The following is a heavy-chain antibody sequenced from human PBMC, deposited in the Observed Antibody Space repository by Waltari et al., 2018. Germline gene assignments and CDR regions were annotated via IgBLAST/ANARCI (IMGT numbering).Heavy chain of an antibody. D-gene: IGHD1-7*01. CDR2: INSDGTST. J-gene: IGHJ4*02. CDR1: GFTFSRYW. CDR3: AGGTTMF. Sequence: EVQLVESGGGLVQPGGSLRLSCAASGFTFSRYWMHWVRQAPGKGLVWVSHINSDGTSTKYADSVRGRFTISRDNAKKTLYLEMNSLRVEDTAVYYCAGGTTMFRGLGTLVTVSS. V-gene: IGHV3-74*03.